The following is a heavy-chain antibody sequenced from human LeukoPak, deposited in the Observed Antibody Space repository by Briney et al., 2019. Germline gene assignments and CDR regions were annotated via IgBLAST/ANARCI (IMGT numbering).Heavy chain of an antibody. V-gene: IGHV3-15*01. CDR2: IKSKTDGWTT. D-gene: IGHD6-6*01. Sequence: GGSLRLSCAASGFTFSNAWMSWVRQAPGKGLEWVGRIKSKTDGWTTDYAAPVKGRFTISRDDSKNTLYLQMNSLKTEDTAVYYCTRSLGNYWGQGTLVTVSS. CDR3: TRSLGNY. J-gene: IGHJ4*02. CDR1: GFTFSNAW.